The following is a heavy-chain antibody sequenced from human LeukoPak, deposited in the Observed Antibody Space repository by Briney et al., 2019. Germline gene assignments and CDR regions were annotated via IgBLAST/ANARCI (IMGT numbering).Heavy chain of an antibody. CDR2: IYYSGST. CDR1: GGSISSYY. V-gene: IGHV4-59*01. J-gene: IGHJ5*02. Sequence: PSETLSLTCTVSGGSISSYYWSWIRQPPGKGLEWIGYIYYSGSTNYNPSLKSRVTISVDTSKNQFSLKLSSVTAADTAVYYCARGTPRAPPYIVGATTRRGNWFDPWGQGTLVTVSS. D-gene: IGHD1-26*01. CDR3: ARGTPRAPPYIVGATTRRGNWFDP.